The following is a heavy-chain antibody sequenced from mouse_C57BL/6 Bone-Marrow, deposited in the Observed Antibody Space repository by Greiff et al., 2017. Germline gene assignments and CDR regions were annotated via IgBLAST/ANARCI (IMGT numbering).Heavy chain of an antibody. Sequence: EVQLQQSGAELVRPGASVKLSCTASGFNIKDDYMHWVKQRPEQGLEWIGWIDPENGDTEYASKFQGKATITADTSSNTAYLQLRSLTSEDTAVYYCTNGNYQDYWGQGTTLTVSS. CDR3: TNGNYQDY. D-gene: IGHD2-1*01. CDR2: IDPENGDT. J-gene: IGHJ2*01. CDR1: GFNIKDDY. V-gene: IGHV14-4*01.